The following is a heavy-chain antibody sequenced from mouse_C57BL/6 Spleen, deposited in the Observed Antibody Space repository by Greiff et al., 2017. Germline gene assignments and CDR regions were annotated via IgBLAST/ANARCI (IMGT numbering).Heavy chain of an antibody. J-gene: IGHJ2*01. D-gene: IGHD2-5*01. V-gene: IGHV5-6*01. Sequence: EVQLVESGGDLVKPGGSLKLSCAASGFTFSSYGMSWVRQTPDKRLEWVATISTGGSYTYYPDSVKGRFTIARDNAKNTRYLQMSRLKSEDTAVYYCASQGEVYSNSAFGYWGQGTTLTVSS. CDR3: ASQGEVYSNSAFGY. CDR1: GFTFSSYG. CDR2: ISTGGSYT.